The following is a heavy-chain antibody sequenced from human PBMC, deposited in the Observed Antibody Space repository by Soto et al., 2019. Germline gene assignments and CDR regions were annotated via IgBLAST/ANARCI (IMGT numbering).Heavy chain of an antibody. J-gene: IGHJ3*02. D-gene: IGHD6-13*01. CDR1: GYSFTSYW. Sequence: PGESLKISCKGSGYSFTSYWIGWVRQMPGKGLEWMGIIYPGDSDTRYSPSFRGQVTISADKSISTAYLQWSSLKASDTAMYYCARPSGYSSSWYSAFDIWGQGTMVTVSS. CDR2: IYPGDSDT. CDR3: ARPSGYSSSWYSAFDI. V-gene: IGHV5-51*01.